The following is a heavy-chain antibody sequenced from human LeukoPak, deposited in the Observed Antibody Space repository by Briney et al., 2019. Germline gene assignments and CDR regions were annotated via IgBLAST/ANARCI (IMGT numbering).Heavy chain of an antibody. V-gene: IGHV1-18*01. CDR3: AREGSYDFWSGYYPFDY. D-gene: IGHD3-3*01. CDR2: ISAYNGNT. J-gene: IGHJ4*02. Sequence: ASVKVSCKASGYTFTSYGISWVRQAPGQGLEWMGWISAYNGNTNYAQKLQGGVTMTTDTSTSTAYMELRSLRSDDTAVYYCAREGSYDFWSGYYPFDYWGQGTLVTVSS. CDR1: GYTFTSYG.